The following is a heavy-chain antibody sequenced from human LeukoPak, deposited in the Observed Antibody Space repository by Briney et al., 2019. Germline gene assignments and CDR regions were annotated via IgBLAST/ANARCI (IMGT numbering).Heavy chain of an antibody. CDR3: AKDRSSGVGYYFDG. Sequence: GGSLRLSCAASGFTFSRYAMRWVRQAPGKGLEWVSAITGSGGSTYYADSVKGRFTISRDNSKNTLYLQMNSLRAEDTAVYYCAKDRSSGVGYYFDGWSQGTLVTVSS. D-gene: IGHD6-19*01. V-gene: IGHV3-23*01. CDR2: ITGSGGST. CDR1: GFTFSRYA. J-gene: IGHJ4*02.